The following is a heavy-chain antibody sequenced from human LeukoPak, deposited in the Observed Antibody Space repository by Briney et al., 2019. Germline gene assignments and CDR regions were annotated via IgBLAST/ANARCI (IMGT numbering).Heavy chain of an antibody. Sequence: GGSLRLSCAASGLTFSSYAMSWVRQAPGKGLEWVSAISGSGGSTYYADSVKGRFTISRDNSKNTLYLQMNSLRAEDTAVYYCAKPYYYDSSGYRSPFDYWGQGTLVTVSS. CDR2: ISGSGGST. CDR1: GLTFSSYA. J-gene: IGHJ4*02. V-gene: IGHV3-23*01. D-gene: IGHD3-22*01. CDR3: AKPYYYDSSGYRSPFDY.